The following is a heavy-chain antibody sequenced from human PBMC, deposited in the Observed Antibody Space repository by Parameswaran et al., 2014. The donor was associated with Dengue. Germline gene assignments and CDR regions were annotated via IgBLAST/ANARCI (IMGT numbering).Heavy chain of an antibody. J-gene: IGHJ6*03. Sequence: PGKGLEWIGYIYYSGSTNYNPSLKSRVTISVDTSKNQFSLKLSSVTAADTAVYYCAGIRRADCSSTSCYTSLEDYYYYMDVWGKGTTVTVSS. V-gene: IGHV4-59*13. D-gene: IGHD2-2*02. CDR2: IYYSGST. CDR3: AGIRRADCSSTSCYTSLEDYYYYMDV.